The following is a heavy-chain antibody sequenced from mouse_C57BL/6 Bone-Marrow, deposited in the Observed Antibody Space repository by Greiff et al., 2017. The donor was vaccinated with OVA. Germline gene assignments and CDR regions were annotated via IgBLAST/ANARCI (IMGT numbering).Heavy chain of an antibody. Sequence: LQESGPELVKPGASVKISCKASGYAFSSSWMNWVKQRPGKGLEWIGRIYPGDGDTNYNGKFKGKATLTADKSSSTAYMQLSSLTSEDSAVYFCARGGGTDFDYWGQGTTLTVSS. J-gene: IGHJ2*01. CDR1: GYAFSSSW. D-gene: IGHD4-1*01. V-gene: IGHV1-82*01. CDR3: ARGGGTDFDY. CDR2: IYPGDGDT.